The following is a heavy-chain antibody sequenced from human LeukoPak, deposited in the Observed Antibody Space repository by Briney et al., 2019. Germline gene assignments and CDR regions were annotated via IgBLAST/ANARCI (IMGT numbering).Heavy chain of an antibody. J-gene: IGHJ4*02. D-gene: IGHD1-14*01. CDR3: TRYNNDHFDY. V-gene: IGHV3-33*01. CDR1: GFTFGGYG. Sequence: TGGSLRLSCAGSGFTFGGYGMHWFRQTPGKGLEWVAVIAYDGSRAFYADCVKGRFTISRDNSKNTMSVQMDDLRAEDTAVYYCTRYNNDHFDYWGQGTLVTVSS. CDR2: IAYDGSRA.